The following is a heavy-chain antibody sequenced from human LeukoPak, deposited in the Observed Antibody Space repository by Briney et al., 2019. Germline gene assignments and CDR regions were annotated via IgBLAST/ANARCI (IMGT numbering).Heavy chain of an antibody. D-gene: IGHD6-19*01. CDR2: IYPGDSDT. CDR3: ASALEQWLAPFDY. CDR1: GSSFTSYW. Sequence: GESLQISCQGSGSSFTSYWIGWVRQLPGKGLEWMGVIYPGDSDTRYSPSFQGQVTISADKSISTAYLQWSSLKASDTAMYYCASALEQWLAPFDYWGQGTLVTVSS. V-gene: IGHV5-51*01. J-gene: IGHJ4*02.